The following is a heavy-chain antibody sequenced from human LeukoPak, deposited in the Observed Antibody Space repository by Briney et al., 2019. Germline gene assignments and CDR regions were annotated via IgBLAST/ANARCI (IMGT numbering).Heavy chain of an antibody. Sequence: SETLSLTCTVSGGSISSGSYSWSWVRQPAGKGLEWIGRIYTSGSANYNPSLKSRVTISVDTSKNQFSLKLSSVTAPDTAVYYCARDSYYYYMDVWGKGTTVTVSS. CDR2: IYTSGSA. J-gene: IGHJ6*03. CDR1: GGSISSGSYS. CDR3: ARDSYYYYMDV. V-gene: IGHV4-61*02.